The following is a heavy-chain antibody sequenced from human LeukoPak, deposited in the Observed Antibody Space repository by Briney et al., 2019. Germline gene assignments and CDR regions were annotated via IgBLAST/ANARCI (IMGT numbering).Heavy chain of an antibody. Sequence: GGSLRLSCAASGFTFSSYSMNWVRQAPGKGLEWVSSISSSSSYIYYADSVKGRFTISRDNAKNSLYLQMNSLRAEDTAVYYCARDFRQQLVHKGGYWGQGTLVTVSS. D-gene: IGHD6-13*01. J-gene: IGHJ4*02. CDR3: ARDFRQQLVHKGGY. CDR2: ISSSSSYI. V-gene: IGHV3-21*01. CDR1: GFTFSSYS.